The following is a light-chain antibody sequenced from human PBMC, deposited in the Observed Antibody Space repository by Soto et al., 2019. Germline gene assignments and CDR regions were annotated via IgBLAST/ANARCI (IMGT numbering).Light chain of an antibody. CDR2: EVS. CDR1: SSDVGGYNY. Sequence: LTQPASVSGSPGQSITISCTGTSSDVGGYNYVSWYQQHPGKAPKLMIYEVSNRPSGVSDRFSGSKSGNTASLTISGLQAEDEADYYCSSYASSSTGVFGTGTKVTVL. J-gene: IGLJ1*01. V-gene: IGLV2-14*01. CDR3: SSYASSSTGV.